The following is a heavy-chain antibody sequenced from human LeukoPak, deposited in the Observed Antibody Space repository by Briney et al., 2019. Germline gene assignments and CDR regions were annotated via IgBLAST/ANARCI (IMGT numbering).Heavy chain of an antibody. D-gene: IGHD6-6*01. V-gene: IGHV1-69*05. CDR3: ARGYSSSFTLSVNYYYYVDV. J-gene: IGHJ6*03. Sequence: PGASVKVSCKASGGTFSSYAISWVRQAPGQGLEWMGGIIPIFGTANYAQKFQGRVTITTDESTSTAYMELSSLRSEDTAVYYCARGYSSSFTLSVNYYYYVDVWGKGTTVTVSS. CDR1: GGTFSSYA. CDR2: IIPIFGTA.